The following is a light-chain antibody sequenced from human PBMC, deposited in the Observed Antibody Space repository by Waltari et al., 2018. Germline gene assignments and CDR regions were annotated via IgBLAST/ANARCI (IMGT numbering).Light chain of an antibody. CDR2: DAS. CDR3: QQYDSYPHGYT. CDR1: QSVRTF. Sequence: EVVLTQSPAILSLSPGERATLSCRASQSVRTFVAWYQQKPGPAPRLLIYDASNRATGIPARFSGSGSGTDFTLTISSLEPEDFATYYCQQYDSYPHGYTFGQGTKLEIK. V-gene: IGKV3-11*01. J-gene: IGKJ2*01.